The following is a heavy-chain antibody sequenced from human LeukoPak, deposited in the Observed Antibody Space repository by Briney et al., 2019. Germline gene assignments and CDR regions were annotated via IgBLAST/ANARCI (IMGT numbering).Heavy chain of an antibody. CDR2: IYSGGST. CDR1: GFTVSSNY. J-gene: IGHJ4*02. CDR3: ATSLTTVTYYFDY. Sequence: GGSLRLSCAASGFTVSSNYMSWVRQAPGKGLEWVSVIYSGGSTYYADSVKGRFTISRDNSKNTLYLQMNSLRAEDTGVYYCATSLTTVTYYFDYWGQGTLVTVSS. V-gene: IGHV3-53*01. D-gene: IGHD4-17*01.